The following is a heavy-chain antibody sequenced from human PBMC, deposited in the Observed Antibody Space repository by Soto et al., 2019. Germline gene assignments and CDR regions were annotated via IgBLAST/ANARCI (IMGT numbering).Heavy chain of an antibody. CDR3: ARERSAAGTGGFDP. D-gene: IGHD6-13*01. V-gene: IGHV1-8*01. Sequence: QVKLVQSGAEVKKPGASVKVSCKASGYTFTSYDINWVRQATGQGLEWMGWMNPNSGNTGYAQKFQGRVTMTRNTSISTAYMELSTLRYEVTAVYYCARERSAAGTGGFDPWGQGTLVTVSS. CDR2: MNPNSGNT. J-gene: IGHJ5*02. CDR1: GYTFTSYD.